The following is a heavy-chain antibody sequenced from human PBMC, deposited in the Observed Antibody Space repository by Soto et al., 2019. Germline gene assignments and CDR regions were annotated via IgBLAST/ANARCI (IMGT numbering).Heavy chain of an antibody. CDR2: ISSSGSTI. CDR1: GFTFSSYG. J-gene: IGHJ4*02. V-gene: IGHV3-48*03. D-gene: IGHD2-8*01. Sequence: PGGSLRLSCAASGFTFSSYGMNWARQAPGKGLEWVSYISSSGSTIYYADSVKGRFTISRDNAKNSLYLQMNSLRAEDTAVYYCARSAWGYCTNGVCYYFDYWGQGTLVTVSS. CDR3: ARSAWGYCTNGVCYYFDY.